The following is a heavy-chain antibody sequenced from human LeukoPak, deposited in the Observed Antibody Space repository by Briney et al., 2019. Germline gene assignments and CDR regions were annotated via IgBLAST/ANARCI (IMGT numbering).Heavy chain of an antibody. CDR2: ISAYNGNT. CDR3: ARDLQLERLSAGY. J-gene: IGHJ4*02. Sequence: ASVTVSFKASGGTFSSYAISWVRQAPGQGLEWMGWISAYNGNTNYAQKLQGRVTMTTDTSTSTAYMELRSLRSDDTAVYYCARDLQLERLSAGYWGQGTLVTVSS. V-gene: IGHV1-18*01. CDR1: GGTFSSYA. D-gene: IGHD1-1*01.